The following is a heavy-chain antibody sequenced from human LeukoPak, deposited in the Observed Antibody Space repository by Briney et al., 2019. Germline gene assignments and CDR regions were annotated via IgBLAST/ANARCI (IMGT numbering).Heavy chain of an antibody. CDR2: IYYSGST. J-gene: IGHJ6*03. Sequence: SETLSLTCTVSGGSISSSSYYWGWIRQPPGKGLEWIGSIYYSGSTYYNPSLKSRVTISVDTSKNQFSLKLSSVTAADTAVYYCARVDYSNHSSYYYYYYMDVWGKGTTVTVSS. CDR3: ARVDYSNHSSYYYYYYMDV. CDR1: GGSISSSSYY. V-gene: IGHV4-39*07. D-gene: IGHD4-11*01.